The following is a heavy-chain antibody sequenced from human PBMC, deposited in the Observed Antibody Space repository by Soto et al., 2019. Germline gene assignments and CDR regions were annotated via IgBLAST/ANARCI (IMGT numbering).Heavy chain of an antibody. CDR3: ARLGAYYQSLDP. D-gene: IGHD2-21*01. Sequence: PSETLSLTCAVSGASITYYYWNWIRQPPGRGLEWIVSFSSTGSTVYNPSLRSRVTISLDTSKNQFSLTLNSVTAADTAVYYCARLGAYYQSLDPWGPGTLVTVSS. CDR1: GASITYYY. V-gene: IGHV4-59*01. CDR2: FSSTGST. J-gene: IGHJ5*02.